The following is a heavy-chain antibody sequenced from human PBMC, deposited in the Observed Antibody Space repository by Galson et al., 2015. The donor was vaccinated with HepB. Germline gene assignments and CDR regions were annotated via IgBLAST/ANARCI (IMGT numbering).Heavy chain of an antibody. CDR2: ISYDGSSK. D-gene: IGHD3-3*01. V-gene: IGHV3-30*03. J-gene: IGHJ4*02. CDR3: TRAYYDFWNGFDY. Sequence: SLRLSCAASEFTFSNYWMTWVRQAPGKGLEWVAVISYDGSSKYHADSVKGRFTISRDNSKNILYLQMNSLRVEDTAVYYCTRAYYDFWNGFDYWGLGTLVAVSS. CDR1: EFTFSNYW.